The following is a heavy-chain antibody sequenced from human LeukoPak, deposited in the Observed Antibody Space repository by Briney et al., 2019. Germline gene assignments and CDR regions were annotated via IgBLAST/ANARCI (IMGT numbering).Heavy chain of an antibody. J-gene: IGHJ5*02. CDR3: GRDFKS. CDR1: GFTFSSYS. Sequence: GGSLRLSCAASGFTFSSYSMIWVRQAPGKGLEWVSTITGSSGNTYYAEPAKGRFTISRDNAKNSLHLQMNSLRADDTAVYYCGRDFKSWGQGTLVTVAS. CDR2: ITGSSGNT. V-gene: IGHV3-21*01.